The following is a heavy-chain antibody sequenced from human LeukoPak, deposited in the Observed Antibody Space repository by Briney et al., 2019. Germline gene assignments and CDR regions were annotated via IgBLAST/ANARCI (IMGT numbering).Heavy chain of an antibody. CDR1: GVSLSRSGYY. CDR3: PKSVADTSAWYIDY. Sequence: SETLSLTCTVSGVSLSRSGYYWGWIGQPPGMGLEWIGNFYCGGSTYYNSSLKSCVILCVDASKTLFSLMLNFVTAADTVVYFWPKSVADTSAWYIDYWGQGTLVTVSS. CDR2: FYCGGST. J-gene: IGHJ4*02. D-gene: IGHD6-19*01. V-gene: IGHV4-39*01.